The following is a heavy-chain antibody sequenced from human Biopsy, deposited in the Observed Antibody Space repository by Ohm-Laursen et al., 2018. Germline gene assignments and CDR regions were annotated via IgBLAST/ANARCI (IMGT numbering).Heavy chain of an antibody. CDR1: GGTFNNYG. J-gene: IGHJ6*01. V-gene: IGHV1-69*04. Sequence: GSSVKVSCKFSGGTFNNYGFNWVRQAPGQGLEWVGRIISMVGTPKYAQKFQGRATITVDKSTSTAYLDLSSLKSEDTAVYYCARDKTVLNYSFASDVWGQGTTVTVSS. D-gene: IGHD5-24*01. CDR2: IISMVGTP. CDR3: ARDKTVLNYSFASDV.